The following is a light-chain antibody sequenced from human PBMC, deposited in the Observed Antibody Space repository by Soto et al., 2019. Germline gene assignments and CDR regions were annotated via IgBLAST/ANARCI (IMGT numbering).Light chain of an antibody. CDR3: QQYYSTLLT. J-gene: IGKJ4*01. Sequence: DIVMTQSPDSLAVSLGERATINCKSSQSVLYSSNNKNYLGWYQQKAGQPPKLLIYWASTRESGVPDRFSGSGSGTDFTLTISSLQAEDVAVYYCQQYYSTLLTFGGGTKVDIK. CDR2: WAS. CDR1: QSVLYSSNNKNY. V-gene: IGKV4-1*01.